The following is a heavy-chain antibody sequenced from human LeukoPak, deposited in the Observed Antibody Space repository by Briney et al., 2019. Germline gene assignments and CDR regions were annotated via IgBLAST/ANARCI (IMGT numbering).Heavy chain of an antibody. V-gene: IGHV4-59*08. D-gene: IGHD3-10*01. CDR2: IYYSGST. J-gene: IGHJ6*02. Sequence: PSETLSLTCTVSGGSISSYYWSWIRQPPGKGLEWIGYIYYSGSTNYNPSLKSRVTISVDTSKNQFSLKLSSETAADTAVYYCARSGYYGSGSYYNVDYYGMDVWGQGTTVTVSS. CDR3: ARSGYYGSGSYYNVDYYGMDV. CDR1: GGSISSYY.